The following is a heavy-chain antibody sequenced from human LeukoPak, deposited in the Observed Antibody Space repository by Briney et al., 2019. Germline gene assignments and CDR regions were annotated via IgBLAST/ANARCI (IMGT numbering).Heavy chain of an antibody. Sequence: GGSLRLSCAASGFTVSSNYMSWVRQAPGKGLEWVSVIYSGGSTYYADSVKGRFTISRDNSKNTLYLQMNSLRAEDTAVYYCARGLLWFGEFMDVWGKGTTVTVSS. J-gene: IGHJ6*03. CDR2: IYSGGST. CDR3: ARGLLWFGEFMDV. V-gene: IGHV3-66*01. CDR1: GFTVSSNY. D-gene: IGHD3-10*01.